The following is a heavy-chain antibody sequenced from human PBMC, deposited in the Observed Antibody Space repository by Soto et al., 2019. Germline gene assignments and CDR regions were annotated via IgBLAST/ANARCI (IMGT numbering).Heavy chain of an antibody. D-gene: IGHD3-10*01. J-gene: IGHJ6*02. CDR1: GFTFDDYA. CDR2: ISWNSGSI. Sequence: GGSLRLSCAASGFTFDDYAMHWVRQAPGKGLEWVSGISWNSGSIGYADSVKGRFTISRDNAKNSLYLQMNSLRAEDTALYYCAKDIHGSGSYYYYYYGMDVWGQGTTVTVSS. CDR3: AKDIHGSGSYYYYYYGMDV. V-gene: IGHV3-9*01.